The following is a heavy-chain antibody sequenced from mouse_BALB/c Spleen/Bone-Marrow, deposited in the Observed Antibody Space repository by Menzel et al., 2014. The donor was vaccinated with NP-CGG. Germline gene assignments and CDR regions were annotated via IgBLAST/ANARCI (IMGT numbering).Heavy chain of an antibody. D-gene: IGHD1-1*01. CDR1: GFTFSSFA. V-gene: IGHV5-17*02. CDR2: ISSDSSTI. CDR3: ARSGSSSGYFDY. J-gene: IGHJ2*01. Sequence: EVQRVESGGGLVQPGGSRKLSCAASGFTFSSFAMHWVRQAPEKGLEWVAYISSDSSTIYYADTVMGRFTISRDNPKNTLFLQMTSLRSEDTAMYYCARSGSSSGYFDYWGQGTTLTVSS.